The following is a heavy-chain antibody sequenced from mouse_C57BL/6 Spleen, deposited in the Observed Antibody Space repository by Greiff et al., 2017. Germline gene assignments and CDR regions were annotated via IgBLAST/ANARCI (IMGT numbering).Heavy chain of an antibody. V-gene: IGHV1-69*01. D-gene: IGHD1-1*01. CDR3: ARTRGSSLPYWYFDV. J-gene: IGHJ1*03. Sequence: QVQLQQPGAELVMPGASVKLSCKASGYTFTSYWMHWVKQRPGQGLEWIGEIDPSDSYTNYNQKFTGKSTLTVDKSSSTAYMQLSSLTSEDAAVYYCARTRGSSLPYWYFDVWGTGTTVTVSS. CDR2: IDPSDSYT. CDR1: GYTFTSYW.